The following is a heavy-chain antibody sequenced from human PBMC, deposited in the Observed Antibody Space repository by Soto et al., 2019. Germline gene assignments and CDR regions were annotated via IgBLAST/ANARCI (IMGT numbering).Heavy chain of an antibody. CDR2: IYYSGNS. D-gene: IGHD1-1*01. Sequence: PSETLSLTCTVSGGYISSSSHYWGWIRQPPGKGLEWIGNIYYSGNSYYNPSLKGRVTISVDTSKNQFSLKLSSVTAADTAVYYCARMEDGYDYYYGMDVWGQGTTVTVSS. CDR1: GGYISSSSHY. J-gene: IGHJ6*02. CDR3: ARMEDGYDYYYGMDV. V-gene: IGHV4-39*07.